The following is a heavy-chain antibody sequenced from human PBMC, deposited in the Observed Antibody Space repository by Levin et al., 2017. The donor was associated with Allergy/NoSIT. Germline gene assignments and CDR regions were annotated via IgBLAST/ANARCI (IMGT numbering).Heavy chain of an antibody. V-gene: IGHV3-30*04. D-gene: IGHD5-24*01. CDR1: GFTFSSYA. Sequence: GGSLRLSCAASGFTFSSYAMHWVRQAPGKGLEWVAVISYDGSNKYYADSVKGRFTISRDNSKNTLYLQMNSLRAEDTAVYYCARSWRWLQSVNFDYWGQGTLVTVSS. CDR2: ISYDGSNK. CDR3: ARSWRWLQSVNFDY. J-gene: IGHJ4*02.